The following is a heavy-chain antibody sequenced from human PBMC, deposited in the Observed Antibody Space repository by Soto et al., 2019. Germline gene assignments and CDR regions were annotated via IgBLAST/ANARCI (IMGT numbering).Heavy chain of an antibody. CDR1: GGTFSSYT. V-gene: IGHV1-69*02. D-gene: IGHD2-21*02. J-gene: IGHJ4*02. CDR2: IIPILGIA. CDR3: ARGSGVTPFDD. Sequence: QVQLVQSGAEVKKPGSSVKVSCKASGGTFSSYTISWVRQAPGQGLEWMGRIIPILGIANYAQKFQGRVTITANKSTSTAYMELSSLRSEDTAVYYCARGSGVTPFDDWGQGTLVTVSS.